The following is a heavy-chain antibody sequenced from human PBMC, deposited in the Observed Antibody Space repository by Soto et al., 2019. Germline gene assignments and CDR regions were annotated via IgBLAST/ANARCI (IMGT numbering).Heavy chain of an antibody. CDR2: IGWNSARI. D-gene: IGHD6-25*01. J-gene: IGHJ3*02. V-gene: IGHV3-9*02. CDR1: GSTSVDYA. CDR3: TKDISAGGADI. Sequence: EVQLLESGGGFVQPGRSLRLSCAASGSTSVDYAMHWVRQVPGKGMEWVSGIGWNSARIDYADSVKGRFTTSRDNARNSLYLPMNSLRPEDTALDYCTKDISAGGADILGQGTIVTVSS.